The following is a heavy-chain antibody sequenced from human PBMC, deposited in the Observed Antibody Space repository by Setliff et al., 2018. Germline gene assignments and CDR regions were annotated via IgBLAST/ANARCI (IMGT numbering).Heavy chain of an antibody. CDR2: INPNSGGT. CDR1: GYTFTGYY. CDR3: ARGRDFWSGYLVY. D-gene: IGHD3-3*01. J-gene: IGHJ4*02. V-gene: IGHV1-2*04. Sequence: ASSEGLCKASGYTFTGYYMHWVRQAPGQGLEWMGWINPNSGGTNYAQKFQGWVTMTRDTSISTAYMELSRLRSDDTAVYYCARGRDFWSGYLVYWGQGTLVTVSS.